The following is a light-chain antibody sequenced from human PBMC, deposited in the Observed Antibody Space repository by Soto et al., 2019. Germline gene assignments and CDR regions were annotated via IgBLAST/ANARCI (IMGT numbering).Light chain of an antibody. Sequence: DIQMTQSPSTLSASVGDRVTITCRASQSISSWLAWYQQKPGKAPKLLIYKASSLESGVPSRFSGSGSGTDITLTISSLQPDDFATYYCQQYNSYSRTFGQGTKVEIK. J-gene: IGKJ1*01. CDR3: QQYNSYSRT. CDR2: KAS. CDR1: QSISSW. V-gene: IGKV1-5*03.